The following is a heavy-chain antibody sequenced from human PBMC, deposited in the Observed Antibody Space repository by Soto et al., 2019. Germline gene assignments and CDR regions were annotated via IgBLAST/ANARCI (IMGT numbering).Heavy chain of an antibody. Sequence: SVKVSCKASVGTFSSYAISWVRQAPGQGLEWMGGIIPIFGTANYAQKFQGRVTITADKSTSTAYMELSSLRSEDTAVYYCASGPGVVTANWFDPWGQGTLVTVSS. V-gene: IGHV1-69*06. CDR3: ASGPGVVTANWFDP. CDR1: VGTFSSYA. CDR2: IIPIFGTA. D-gene: IGHD3-3*01. J-gene: IGHJ5*02.